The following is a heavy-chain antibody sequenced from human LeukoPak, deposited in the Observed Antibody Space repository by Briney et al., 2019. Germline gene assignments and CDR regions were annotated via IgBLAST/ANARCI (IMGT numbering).Heavy chain of an antibody. D-gene: IGHD2-15*01. Sequence: ASVKVSCKASGYTFTSYAMNWVRQAPGQGFEWMGWINTNTGNPTYAQGFTGRFVFSLDTSVSTAYLQISSLKAEDTAVYYCARGVSRTIVVVVAYWGQGTLVTVSS. V-gene: IGHV7-4-1*02. J-gene: IGHJ4*02. CDR3: ARGVSRTIVVVVAY. CDR2: INTNTGNP. CDR1: GYTFTSYA.